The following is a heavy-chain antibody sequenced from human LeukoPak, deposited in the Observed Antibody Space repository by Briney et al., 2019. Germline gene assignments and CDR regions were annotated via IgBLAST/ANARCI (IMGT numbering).Heavy chain of an antibody. CDR1: GDSITSNSNY. J-gene: IGHJ4*02. CDR2: LYYSGST. D-gene: IGHD4-17*01. CDR3: ARGKPSVTTFDY. Sequence: SETLSLTCTVSGDSITSNSNYWGWIRQPPGKGLDWIGSLYYSGSTYYNPSLKSRVTISGDTSKNQISLKLSSVTAADMAVYYCARGKPSVTTFDYWGQGTLVSVSS. V-gene: IGHV4-39*01.